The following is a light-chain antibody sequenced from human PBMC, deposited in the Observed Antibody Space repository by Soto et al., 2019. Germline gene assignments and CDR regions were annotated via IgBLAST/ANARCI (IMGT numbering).Light chain of an antibody. CDR2: GAS. J-gene: IGKJ5*01. CDR1: QSVTSN. V-gene: IGKV3-20*01. CDR3: QQYDTSPIT. Sequence: EIILTQSPATLSLSPGGRATLSCRASQSVTSNLAWYQQKPGQAPRLLIYGASSRATGIPDRFSGSGSGTDFTLTITPLEPEDFVVYFCQQYDTSPITFGQGTRLEIK.